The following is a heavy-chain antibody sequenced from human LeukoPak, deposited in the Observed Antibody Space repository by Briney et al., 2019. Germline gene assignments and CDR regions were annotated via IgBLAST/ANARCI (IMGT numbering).Heavy chain of an antibody. Sequence: SQTLSLTCTVSGGSISSGSYYWSWIRQPAGKGLEWIGRIYTSGSTNYNPSLKSRVTISVDTSKNQFSLKLSSVTAADTAVYYCAGMVTPPYYYMDVWGKGTTVTVSS. J-gene: IGHJ6*03. CDR2: IYTSGST. CDR1: GGSISSGSYY. CDR3: AGMVTPPYYYMDV. V-gene: IGHV4-61*02. D-gene: IGHD5-18*01.